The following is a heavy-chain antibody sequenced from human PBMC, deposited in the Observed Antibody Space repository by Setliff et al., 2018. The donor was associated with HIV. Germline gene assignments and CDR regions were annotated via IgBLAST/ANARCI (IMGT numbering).Heavy chain of an antibody. J-gene: IGHJ3*02. V-gene: IGHV4-4*02. Sequence: PSETLSLTCAVSGDSINTPHCWSWVRQSLEKGLEWIGEVCQRGGINYNPFLWSRASISMDKPRNYFSLEMASMTAADTAVYDCARASAFRDGWYLTHGAFDIWGQGTTVTVSS. CDR3: ARASAFRDGWYLTHGAFDI. CDR2: VCQRGGI. CDR1: GDSINTPHC. D-gene: IGHD6-19*01.